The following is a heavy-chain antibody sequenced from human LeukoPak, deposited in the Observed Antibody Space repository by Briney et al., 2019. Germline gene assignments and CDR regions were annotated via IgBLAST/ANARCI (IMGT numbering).Heavy chain of an antibody. V-gene: IGHV1-69*01. J-gene: IGHJ3*02. Sequence: SVKVSCKASGGTFSSYAISWVRQAPGQGLEWMGGIIPIFGTANYAQKFQGRVTITADESTSTAYMELSSLRSEDTAVYYCARTFLDYYDSSGYPMGDIWGQGTMVTVSS. CDR3: ARTFLDYYDSSGYPMGDI. CDR1: GGTFSSYA. CDR2: IIPIFGTA. D-gene: IGHD3-22*01.